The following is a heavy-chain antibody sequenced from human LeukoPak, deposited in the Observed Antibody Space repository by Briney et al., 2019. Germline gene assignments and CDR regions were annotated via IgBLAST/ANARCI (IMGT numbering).Heavy chain of an antibody. J-gene: IGHJ4*02. CDR1: GGSISSSSYY. CDR3: ARDQYSGTCFDF. Sequence: SETLSLTCTVSGGSISSSSYYWGWIRQPPGRGLEWIGHIYDSGSTNYNPSLKSRVTISADMSKNQFSLKLSSVTAADTAVYYCARDQYSGTCFDFWGQGTLVTVSS. CDR2: IYDSGST. V-gene: IGHV4-61*05. D-gene: IGHD1-26*01.